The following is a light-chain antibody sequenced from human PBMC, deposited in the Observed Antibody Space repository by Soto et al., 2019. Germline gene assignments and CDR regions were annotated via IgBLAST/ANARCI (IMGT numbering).Light chain of an antibody. CDR2: FGS. CDR3: MQSQQSPPT. Sequence: DIVMTQSPLSLPVTPGEPASISCSSSQSLLQSNGYNYLDWYLQKPGQSPQLLIYFGSYRASGVPDRFSGSGSGTDCTLKIRRVAAEDVGLYYCMQSQQSPPTFGQGTKVEI. CDR1: QSLLQSNGYNY. J-gene: IGKJ1*01. V-gene: IGKV2-28*01.